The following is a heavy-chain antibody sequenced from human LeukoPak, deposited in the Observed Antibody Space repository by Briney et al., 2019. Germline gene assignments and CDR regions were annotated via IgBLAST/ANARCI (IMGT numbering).Heavy chain of an antibody. CDR3: ARDRVGVGGNGWEN. V-gene: IGHV1-8*01. CDR1: GYTFTSYD. D-gene: IGHD6-19*01. Sequence: ASVKVSCKASGYTFTSYDINWVRQATGQGLEWMGWMNPNSGNTGYVQKFQGRVIMTRDTSISTAYMELSSLTSEDTAVYFCARDRVGVGGNGWENWGQGTLVTVSS. CDR2: MNPNSGNT. J-gene: IGHJ4*02.